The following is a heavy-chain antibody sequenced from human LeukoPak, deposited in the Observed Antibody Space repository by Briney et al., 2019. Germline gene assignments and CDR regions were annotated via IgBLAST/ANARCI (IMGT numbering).Heavy chain of an antibody. V-gene: IGHV3-74*01. Sequence: GGSLRLSCGASGFTFDDYAMHWVRQAPGKGLVWVSHINSDGSWTSYADSVKGRFTISKDNAKNTVYLQMNNLRAEDTAVYYCVSFYETYWGRGTLVTVSS. D-gene: IGHD2-2*01. CDR2: INSDGSWT. CDR3: VSFYETY. CDR1: GFTFDDYA. J-gene: IGHJ4*02.